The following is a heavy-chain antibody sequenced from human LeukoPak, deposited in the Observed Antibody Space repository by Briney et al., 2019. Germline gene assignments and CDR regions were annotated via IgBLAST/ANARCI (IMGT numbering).Heavy chain of an antibody. CDR3: AKAPVTTCSGAYCYPFDY. V-gene: IGHV3-23*01. D-gene: IGHD2-21*01. Sequence: GGSLRLSCAPSGFTFSSFAMGWVRQAPGKGLEWVSGLSGLGYRTHYADSVKGRFTISRDNSQNMLFLQMDSLRVEDTAVYYCAKAPVTTCSGAYCYPFDYWGQGTLVTVSS. J-gene: IGHJ4*02. CDR1: GFTFSSFA. CDR2: LSGLGYRT.